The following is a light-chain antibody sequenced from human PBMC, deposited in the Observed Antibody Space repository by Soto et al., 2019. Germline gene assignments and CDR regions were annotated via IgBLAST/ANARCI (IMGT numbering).Light chain of an antibody. CDR2: DAS. J-gene: IGKJ2*01. V-gene: IGKV3-15*01. CDR1: HTFSSN. Sequence: IVLTQSPVPLSLSPGERATLSWRPSHTFSSNYLAWYQQKPGQAPRFLIYDASTRAPGFPARFTGSGSGTEFTLTIRSLQSEDFAVYYCQQYNDWPSNTFGQGTKVDIK. CDR3: QQYNDWPSNT.